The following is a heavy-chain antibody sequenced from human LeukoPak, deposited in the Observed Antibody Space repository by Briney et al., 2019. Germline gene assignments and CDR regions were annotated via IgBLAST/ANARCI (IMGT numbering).Heavy chain of an antibody. CDR2: ISSSSSYI. CDR3: ARDLEVGATTGDY. V-gene: IGHV3-21*01. J-gene: IGHJ4*02. D-gene: IGHD1-26*01. Sequence: PGGSLRLSCAASGFTFSSYSMNWVRQAPGKGLEWVSSISSSSSYIYYADSVKGRFTISRDNAKNSLYLQMNSLRAEDTAVYYCARDLEVGATTGDYWGQGTLVTVSS. CDR1: GFTFSSYS.